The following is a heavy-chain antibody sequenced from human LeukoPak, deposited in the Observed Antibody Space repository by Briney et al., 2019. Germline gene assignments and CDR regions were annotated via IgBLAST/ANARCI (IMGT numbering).Heavy chain of an antibody. D-gene: IGHD5-24*01. CDR2: INHSGST. CDR1: GGSFSGYY. V-gene: IGHV4-34*01. Sequence: PSETLSLTCAVYGGSFSGYYWSWIRQPPGKGLEWIGEINHSGSTNYNPSLKSRVTISVDTSKNQFSLKLSSVTAADTAVYCCARGRVEMATICYFDYWGQGTLVTVSS. J-gene: IGHJ4*02. CDR3: ARGRVEMATICYFDY.